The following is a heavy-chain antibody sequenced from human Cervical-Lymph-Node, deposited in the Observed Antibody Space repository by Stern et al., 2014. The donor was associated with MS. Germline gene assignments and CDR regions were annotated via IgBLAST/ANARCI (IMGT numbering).Heavy chain of an antibody. J-gene: IGHJ6*02. CDR1: GFTFSSYS. Sequence: VQLVESGGGLVKPGGSLRLSCAASGFTFSSYSMNWVRQAPGKGLEWVSSISSSSSYIYYADSVKVLFTISRDNAKNSLYLQMNSLRAEDTAVYYCAREEYYYDSSGYSVWGQGTTVTVSS. D-gene: IGHD3-22*01. CDR3: AREEYYYDSSGYSV. V-gene: IGHV3-21*01. CDR2: ISSSSSYI.